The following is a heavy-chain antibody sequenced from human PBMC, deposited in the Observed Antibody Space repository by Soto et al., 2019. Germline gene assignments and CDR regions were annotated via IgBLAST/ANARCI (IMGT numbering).Heavy chain of an antibody. Sequence: GESLKISGKGSGYSFTTYWISWVRQMPGKGLEWMGRIDPTDSDTYYSPSFQGHVTFSADKSISTVYLQWSSLKASDTAMYYCATNDAQVDRRWLDPWGEGTLVTV. CDR3: ATNDAQVDRRWLDP. D-gene: IGHD2-15*01. J-gene: IGHJ5*02. CDR2: IDPTDSDT. CDR1: GYSFTTYW. V-gene: IGHV5-10-1*01.